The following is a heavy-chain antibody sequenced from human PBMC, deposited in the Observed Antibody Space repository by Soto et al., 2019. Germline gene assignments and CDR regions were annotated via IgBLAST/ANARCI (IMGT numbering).Heavy chain of an antibody. Sequence: GALRLSCAASGFTFSSYEMNWVRQAPGKGLEWVSYISSSGSTIYYADSVKGRFTISRDNAKNSLYLQMNSLRAEDTAVYYCARDQELVGAFDIWGQGTMVTVSS. CDR1: GFTFSSYE. CDR2: ISSSGSTI. J-gene: IGHJ3*02. D-gene: IGHD6-6*01. V-gene: IGHV3-48*03. CDR3: ARDQELVGAFDI.